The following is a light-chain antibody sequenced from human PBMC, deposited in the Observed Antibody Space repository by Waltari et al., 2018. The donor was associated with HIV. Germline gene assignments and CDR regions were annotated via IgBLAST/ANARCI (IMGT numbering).Light chain of an antibody. CDR2: DVS. J-gene: IGLJ1*01. CDR1: GSDIGGYNS. V-gene: IGLV2-14*03. CDR3: SSYTSSSTLGV. Sequence: QSALTQPASVSGSPGQSITISRTAPGSDIGGYNSVSWYQQHPGKAPKLMISDVSHRPSGVSNRFSGSKSGNTASLTISGLQAEDEADYYCSSYTSSSTLGVFGSGTKVTVL.